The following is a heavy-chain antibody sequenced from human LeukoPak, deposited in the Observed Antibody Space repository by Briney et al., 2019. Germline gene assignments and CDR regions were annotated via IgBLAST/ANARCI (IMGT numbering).Heavy chain of an antibody. J-gene: IGHJ4*02. CDR1: GGPISSYY. V-gene: IGHV4-59*01. D-gene: IGHD3-22*01. Sequence: SETLSLTCTVSGGPISSYYWNWIRQPPGQALEWIGYIYYSGTTNYNPSLTSRVTMSVDTSTNQFSLRLNSVTAADTAVYYCARDSGGPYDSSGFDYWGQGSLVTVSS. CDR3: ARDSGGPYDSSGFDY. CDR2: IYYSGTT.